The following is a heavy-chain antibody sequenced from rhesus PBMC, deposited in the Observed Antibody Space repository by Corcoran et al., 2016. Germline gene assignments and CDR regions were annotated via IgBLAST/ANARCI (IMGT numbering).Heavy chain of an antibody. CDR3: ARGSYYFDY. CDR1: GYTFSSYG. CDR2: SNPSNGKT. J-gene: IGHJ4*01. D-gene: IGHD2-15*01. Sequence: QVQLVQSGAEVKKPGAAVKLSCKASGYTFSSYGITWVRPAPGQGLEWMGWSNPSNGKTGYAQKFQGRVTLTRDTSTSTVYMDVSSLRSEDTAVYYCARGSYYFDYWGQGVLVTVSP. V-gene: IGHV1-200*01.